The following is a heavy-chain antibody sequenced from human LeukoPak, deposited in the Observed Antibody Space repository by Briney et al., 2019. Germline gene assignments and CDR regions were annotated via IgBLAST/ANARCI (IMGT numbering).Heavy chain of an antibody. V-gene: IGHV3-11*01. CDR1: GFTFSDYY. J-gene: IGHJ4*02. Sequence: RSGGSLRLSCAASGFTFSDYYMSWIRQAPGKGLEWVSYISSSGSTIYYADSVKGRFTISRDNAKNSLYLQMNSLRAEDTALYYCAKDKIRGGAILTGYPDYWGQGTLVTVSS. CDR3: AKDKIRGGAILTGYPDY. D-gene: IGHD3-9*01. CDR2: ISSSGSTI.